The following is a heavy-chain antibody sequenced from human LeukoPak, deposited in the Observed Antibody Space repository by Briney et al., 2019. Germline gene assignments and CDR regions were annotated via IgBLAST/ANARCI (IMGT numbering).Heavy chain of an antibody. CDR3: ARGPITMVRGVIINDWFDP. Sequence: ASVKVSCKASGGTFSSYAISWVRQAPGQGLEWMGRIIPIFGTANYAQKFQGRVTITTDESTSTAYMELSSLRSEDTAVYYCARGPITMVRGVIINDWFDPWSQGTLVTVSS. J-gene: IGHJ5*02. V-gene: IGHV1-69*05. CDR1: GGTFSSYA. D-gene: IGHD3-10*01. CDR2: IIPIFGTA.